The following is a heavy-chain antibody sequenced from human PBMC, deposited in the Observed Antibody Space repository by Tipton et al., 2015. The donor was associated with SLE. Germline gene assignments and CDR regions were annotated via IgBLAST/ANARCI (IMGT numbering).Heavy chain of an antibody. CDR1: GGSISSSSYY. Sequence: TLSLTCTVSGGSISSSSYYWGWIRQPPGKGLEWIGSIYYSGSTYYNPSLKSRVTISVDTSKNQFSLKLSSVTAADTVVYYCARHGGTGRNWFDPWGQGTLVTVSS. D-gene: IGHD3-16*01. V-gene: IGHV4-39*01. CDR3: ARHGGTGRNWFDP. J-gene: IGHJ5*02. CDR2: IYYSGST.